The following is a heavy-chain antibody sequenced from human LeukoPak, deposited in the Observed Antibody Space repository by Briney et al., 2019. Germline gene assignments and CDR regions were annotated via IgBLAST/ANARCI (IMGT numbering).Heavy chain of an antibody. V-gene: IGHV4-59*01. CDR2: IYYSGST. D-gene: IGHD6-6*01. J-gene: IGHJ4*02. Sequence: SETLSLTCTVSGGSISSYYWSWIRQPPGKGLEWIGYIYYSGSTNYNPSLKSRVTISVDTSKNQFSLKLSSVTAADTAVYYCAREFFAARNYFDYWGQGTLVTVSS. CDR3: AREFFAARNYFDY. CDR1: GGSISSYY.